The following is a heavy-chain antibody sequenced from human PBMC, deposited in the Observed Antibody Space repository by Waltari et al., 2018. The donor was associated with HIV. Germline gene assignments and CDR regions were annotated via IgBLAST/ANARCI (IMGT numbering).Heavy chain of an antibody. Sequence: QVQLQQWGAGLLKPSETLSLTCAVYGGSFSGYYWSWIRQPPGKGLEWIGEINHSGSTNYNPSLTSRVTISVDTSKNQFSLRLSSVTAADTAVYYCARKVQWLTPIWGVYCDYWGQGTLVTVSS. CDR2: INHSGST. CDR1: GGSFSGYY. D-gene: IGHD6-19*01. CDR3: ARKVQWLTPIWGVYCDY. J-gene: IGHJ4*02. V-gene: IGHV4-34*01.